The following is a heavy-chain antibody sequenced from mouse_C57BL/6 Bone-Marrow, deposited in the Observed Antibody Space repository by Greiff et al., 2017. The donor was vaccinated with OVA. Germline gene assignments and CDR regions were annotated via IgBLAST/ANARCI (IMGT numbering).Heavy chain of an antibody. CDR2: IYPGSGST. D-gene: IGHD4-1*01. V-gene: IGHV1-55*01. CDR3: ARETGTRAWFAY. CDR1: GYTFTSYW. Sequence: QVQLQQSGAELVKPGASVKMSCKASGYTFTSYWITWVKQRPGQGLEWIGDIYPGSGSTNYNEKFKSKATLTVDTSSSTAYMQLSSLTSEDSAVYYCARETGTRAWFAYWGQGTLVTVSA. J-gene: IGHJ3*01.